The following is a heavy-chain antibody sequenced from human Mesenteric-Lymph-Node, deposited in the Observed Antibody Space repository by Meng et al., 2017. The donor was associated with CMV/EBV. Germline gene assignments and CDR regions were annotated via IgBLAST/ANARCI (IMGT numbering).Heavy chain of an antibody. CDR2: ISSSSSYI. J-gene: IGHJ4*02. D-gene: IGHD2-2*01. CDR3: AKEVVGSFDY. V-gene: IGHV3-21*01. CDR1: GFTFSSYS. Sequence: ESLKISCAASGFTFSSYSMNWVRQAPGKGLEWVSSISSSSSYIYYADSVKGRFTISRDNAKNSLYLQMNSLRAEDTAVYYCAKEVVGSFDYWGQGTLVTVSS.